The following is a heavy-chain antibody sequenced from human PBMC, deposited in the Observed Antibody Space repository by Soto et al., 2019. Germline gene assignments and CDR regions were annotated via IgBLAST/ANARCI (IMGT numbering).Heavy chain of an antibody. CDR2: ISGSGGST. Sequence: EVQLLESGGGLVQPGGSLRLSCAASGFTFSSYAMSWVRQAPGKGLEWVSAISGSGGSTYYADSVKGRFTISRDNSKNTLYLQMNSLRAEDTAVYYCGKRVDRGYAFDIWGQGTMVTVSS. CDR3: GKRVDRGYAFDI. D-gene: IGHD2-15*01. V-gene: IGHV3-23*01. J-gene: IGHJ3*02. CDR1: GFTFSSYA.